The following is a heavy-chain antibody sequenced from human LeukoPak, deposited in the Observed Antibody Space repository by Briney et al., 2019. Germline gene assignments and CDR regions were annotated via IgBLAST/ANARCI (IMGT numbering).Heavy chain of an antibody. Sequence: PGGSLRLSCAASGFTFSSYWMSWVRQAPGKGLEWVANIKQDGSEKYYVDSAKGRFPISRDNAKNSLYLQMNSLRAEDTAVYYCARGGFVVVPAADDAFDIWGQGTMVTVSS. D-gene: IGHD2-2*01. J-gene: IGHJ3*02. CDR1: GFTFSSYW. CDR2: IKQDGSEK. V-gene: IGHV3-7*01. CDR3: ARGGFVVVPAADDAFDI.